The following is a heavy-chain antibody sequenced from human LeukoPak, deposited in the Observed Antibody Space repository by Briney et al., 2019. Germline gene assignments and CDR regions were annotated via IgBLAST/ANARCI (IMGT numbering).Heavy chain of an antibody. CDR3: ARAYGGNFDAFDM. CDR1: GGSISRSSYY. CDR2: IHYSGNT. D-gene: IGHD4-23*01. Sequence: SETLSLTCSVSGGSISRSSYYWGWIRQPPGKGLAWIGTIHYSGNTYYNPSLKSRVTISVDTSKNQFSLRLTSVTAAESAMYYCARAYGGNFDAFDMWGQGTMVTISS. J-gene: IGHJ3*02. V-gene: IGHV4-39*01.